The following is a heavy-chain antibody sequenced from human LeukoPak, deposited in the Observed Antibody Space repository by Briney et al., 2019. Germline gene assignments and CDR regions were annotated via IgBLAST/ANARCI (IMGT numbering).Heavy chain of an antibody. J-gene: IGHJ4*02. D-gene: IGHD6-13*01. Sequence: GASMKVSCKVSGYTLTELSMHWVRQAPGKGLEWMGGFDPEDGETIYAQKFQGRVTMTEDTSTDTAYMELSSLRSEDTAVYYCATDIAAAPTGGFDYWGQGTLVTVSS. V-gene: IGHV1-24*01. CDR1: GYTLTELS. CDR3: ATDIAAAPTGGFDY. CDR2: FDPEDGET.